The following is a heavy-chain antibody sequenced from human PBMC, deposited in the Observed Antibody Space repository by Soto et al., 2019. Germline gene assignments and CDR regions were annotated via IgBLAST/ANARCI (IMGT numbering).Heavy chain of an antibody. CDR1: GGTFSSYA. CDR2: IIPIFGTA. J-gene: IGHJ6*02. V-gene: IGHV1-69*13. Sequence: SVKVSCKASGGTFSSYAISWVRQAPGQGLEWMGGIIPIFGTANYAQKFQGRVTITADESTSTAYMELSSLRSEDTAVYYCASKGVPAATGYYYYGMDVWGQGTTVTVSS. D-gene: IGHD2-2*01. CDR3: ASKGVPAATGYYYYGMDV.